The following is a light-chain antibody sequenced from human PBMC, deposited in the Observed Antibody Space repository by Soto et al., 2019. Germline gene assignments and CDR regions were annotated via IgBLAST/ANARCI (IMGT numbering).Light chain of an antibody. CDR3: QHYNYWPPKT. CDR2: GAY. J-gene: IGKJ1*01. Sequence: EILLTQSPGTLSLSPGERATLSCRASQSVSNHYLAWDQQTPGQAHSLLSYGAYTRATGIPARFSGSGSGTDFTLTISSLQSEDFAVYYCQHYNYWPPKTFGQGTKVDIK. CDR1: QSVSNH. V-gene: IGKV3-15*01.